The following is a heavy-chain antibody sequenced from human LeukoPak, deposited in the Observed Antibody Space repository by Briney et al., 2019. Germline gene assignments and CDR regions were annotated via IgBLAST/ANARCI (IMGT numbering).Heavy chain of an antibody. D-gene: IGHD2-2*01. J-gene: IGHJ4*02. V-gene: IGHV3-23*01. CDR1: GFIFSTYA. CDR3: ANGQYALDY. CDR2: ISGSGDTT. Sequence: PGGSLRLSCAGSGFIFSTYAMTWVRQAPGKGLEWVSGISGSGDTTYYADSVKGRFTISRDNSKNTLYLQMNSLRAEDTAVYYCANGQYALDYWGQGTLVTVSS.